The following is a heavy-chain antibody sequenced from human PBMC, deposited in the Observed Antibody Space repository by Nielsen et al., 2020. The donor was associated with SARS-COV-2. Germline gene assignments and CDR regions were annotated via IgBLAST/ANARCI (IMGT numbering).Heavy chain of an antibody. J-gene: IGHJ4*02. CDR3: ASQAVLLNCSGGSCYSGLY. Sequence: WLRQPPGKGLEWIGYIYYSGSTYYNPSLKSRVTISVDTSKNQFSLKLSSVTAADTAVYYCASQAVLLNCSGGSCYSGLYWGQGTLVTVSS. V-gene: IGHV4-31*02. CDR2: IYYSGST. D-gene: IGHD2-15*01.